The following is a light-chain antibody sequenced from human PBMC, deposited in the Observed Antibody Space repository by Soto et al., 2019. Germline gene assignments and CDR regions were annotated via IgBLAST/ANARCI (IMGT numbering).Light chain of an antibody. Sequence: DIQMTQSPSTLSASVGDSVTITCRASQSVGRWLAWYQQKPGKAPKLLICKASSLESGVPSRFSGSGSGTEFTITISSLQPDDFATYYSKQYDTYWTFGQGTKVEIK. V-gene: IGKV1-5*03. CDR1: QSVGRW. J-gene: IGKJ1*01. CDR3: KQYDTYWT. CDR2: KAS.